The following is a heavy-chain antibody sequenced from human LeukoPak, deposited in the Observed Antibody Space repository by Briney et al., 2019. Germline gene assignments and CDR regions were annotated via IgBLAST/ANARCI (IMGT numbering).Heavy chain of an antibody. CDR2: IQYDGSNK. CDR1: GFTFSSYG. J-gene: IGHJ4*02. D-gene: IGHD2-15*01. V-gene: IGHV3-30*02. CDR3: ATNGGLGYCSGGSCLLIDY. Sequence: GGSLRLSCAASGFTFSSYGMHWVRQAPGKGLEWVAFIQYDGSNKYYADSVKGRFTISRDNSKNTLYLQMNSLRAEDTAVYYCATNGGLGYCSGGSCLLIDYWGQGTLVTVSS.